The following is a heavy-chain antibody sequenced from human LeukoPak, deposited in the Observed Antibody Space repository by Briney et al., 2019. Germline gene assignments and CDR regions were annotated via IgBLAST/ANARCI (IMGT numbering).Heavy chain of an antibody. CDR3: ARDPAFGELFPHYFDY. CDR2: TYYRSKWYN. J-gene: IGHJ4*02. D-gene: IGHD3-10*01. V-gene: IGHV6-1*01. CDR1: GDSVSSNSAA. Sequence: SQTLSLTCAISGDSVSSNSAAWNWIRQSPSRGLEWLGRTYYRSKWYNDYAVSVKSRITINPDTSKNQFSLQLNSVTPEDTAVYYCARDPAFGELFPHYFDYWGQGTLVTVSS.